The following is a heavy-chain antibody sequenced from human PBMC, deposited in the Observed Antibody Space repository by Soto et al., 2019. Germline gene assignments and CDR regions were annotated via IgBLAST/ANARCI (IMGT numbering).Heavy chain of an antibody. CDR1: GFTFSSYG. J-gene: IGHJ6*02. V-gene: IGHV3-30*18. CDR3: AKDSTPRYYYYGMDV. Sequence: GGSLRLSCAASGFTFSSYGIHWVRQAPGKGLEWVAVISYDGSNKYYADSVKGRFTISRDNSKNTLYLQMNSLRAEDTAVYYCAKDSTPRYYYYGMDVWGQGTTVTVSS. CDR2: ISYDGSNK.